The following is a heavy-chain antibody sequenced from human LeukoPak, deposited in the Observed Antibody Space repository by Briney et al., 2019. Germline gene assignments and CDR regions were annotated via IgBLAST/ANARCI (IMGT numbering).Heavy chain of an antibody. V-gene: IGHV1-69*05. D-gene: IGHD2-2*01. CDR2: IIPIFGSA. Sequence: SVKVSCKASGGTFSSYAISWVRQAPGQGLEWMGGIIPIFGSAKYAQKFQGRVTITTDESTTTAYMELSSLRSEDTAVYYCARFYCSSTSCLSSNYYYYGMDVWGQGTTVTVSS. CDR3: ARFYCSSTSCLSSNYYYYGMDV. CDR1: GGTFSSYA. J-gene: IGHJ6*02.